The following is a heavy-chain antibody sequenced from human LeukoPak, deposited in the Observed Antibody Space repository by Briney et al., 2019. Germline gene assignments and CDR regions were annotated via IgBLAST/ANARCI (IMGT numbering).Heavy chain of an antibody. CDR3: ARRGEMNRGIAARPLGYFQH. D-gene: IGHD6-6*01. CDR1: GGPFSGYY. V-gene: IGHV4-34*01. J-gene: IGHJ1*01. Sequence: PSETLSLTCAVHGGPFSGYYWSWIRQPPGKGLEWIGETNHSGSTNYNPSLKSRVTISVDTSKNQFSLKLSSVTAADTAVYYCARRGEMNRGIAARPLGYFQHWGQGTLVTVSS. CDR2: TNHSGST.